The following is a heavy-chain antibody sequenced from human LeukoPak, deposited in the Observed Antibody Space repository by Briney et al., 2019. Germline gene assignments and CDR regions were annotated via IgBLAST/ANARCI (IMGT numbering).Heavy chain of an antibody. CDR3: ARGDGSGYHYYGMDV. CDR1: GFTFSSYE. CDR2: ISSSGSTI. D-gene: IGHD3-10*01. J-gene: IGHJ6*02. Sequence: GGSLRLSCAASGFTFSSYEMNWVRQAPGKGLEWVSYISSSGSTIYYADSVKGRFTISRDNAKNSLYLQMNSLRAEDTAVYYCARGDGSGYHYYGMDVWGQGTTVTVSS. V-gene: IGHV3-48*03.